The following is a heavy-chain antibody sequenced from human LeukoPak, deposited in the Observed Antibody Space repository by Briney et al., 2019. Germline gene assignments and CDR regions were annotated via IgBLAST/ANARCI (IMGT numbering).Heavy chain of an antibody. Sequence: SGTLSLTCNVSGGSLTSSYWSWIRQPAGKGLEWIGRLSPSGSTNYNPSLKSRVTMSADTSKNQFSLKLTSVTAADTAVYYCARDLAYYYDSSGYPAIDYWGQGTLVTVSS. CDR3: ARDLAYYYDSSGYPAIDY. J-gene: IGHJ4*02. CDR1: GGSLTSSY. CDR2: LSPSGST. D-gene: IGHD3-22*01. V-gene: IGHV4-4*07.